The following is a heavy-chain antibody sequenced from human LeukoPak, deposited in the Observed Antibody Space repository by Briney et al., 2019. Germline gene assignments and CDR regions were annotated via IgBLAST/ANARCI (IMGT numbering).Heavy chain of an antibody. CDR1: GYTFIPYY. CDR2: INPSGDST. Sequence: ASVKVSCKPSGYTFIPYYMHWVRQAPGQGLEWMGIINPSGDSTSYAQKFQGRVTMTRDTSTSTVYMELSSLRSEDTAVYYCASIDCGGNDDAFDIWGQGTMVTVSS. V-gene: IGHV1-46*01. D-gene: IGHD4-23*01. J-gene: IGHJ3*02. CDR3: ASIDCGGNDDAFDI.